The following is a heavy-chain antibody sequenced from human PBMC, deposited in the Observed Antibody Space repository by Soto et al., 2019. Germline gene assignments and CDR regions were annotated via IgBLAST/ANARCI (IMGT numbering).Heavy chain of an antibody. D-gene: IGHD6-19*01. CDR2: IYWDDDK. CDR3: ALEGHSGWYGPGNWFDY. J-gene: IGHJ5*01. V-gene: IGHV2-5*02. Sequence: SGPTLVNPTQTLTLTCTFSGFSLSTSGVGVGWIRQPPGKALEWLALIYWDDDKRYSPSLKSRLTITKDTSKNQVVLTMTNMDPVDTATYYCALEGHSGWYGPGNWFDYWGQGTLVTVSS. CDR1: GFSLSTSGVG.